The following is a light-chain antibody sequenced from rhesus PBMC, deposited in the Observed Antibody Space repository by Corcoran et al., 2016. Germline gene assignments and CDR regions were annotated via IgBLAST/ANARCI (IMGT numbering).Light chain of an antibody. CDR2: WVS. CDR3: SSYASSCTYI. V-gene: IGLV2-13*03. Sequence: AAPTQSPSISGSPGQSVPISCSGTSSDIGGYNRVSWYQQHPGKAPKLMIYWVSKRPSGVSDRFSGSKSGHTASLTISGLQAEDEADYYCSSYASSCTYIFGAGTRLTVL. CDR1: SSDIGGYNR. J-gene: IGLJ1*01.